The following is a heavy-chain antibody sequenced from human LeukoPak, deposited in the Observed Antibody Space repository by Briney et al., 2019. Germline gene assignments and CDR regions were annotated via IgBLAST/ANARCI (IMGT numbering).Heavy chain of an antibody. Sequence: ASVKVSCKASGYTFGSYEINWVRQATGQGREWMGWMNSNTGNTGYAQKFQGRVTMTRNTSITTAYMELSSLRSEDTAVYYCARRVGYYYYMDVWGKGTTVTVSS. CDR1: GYTFGSYE. J-gene: IGHJ6*03. V-gene: IGHV1-8*01. CDR2: MNSNTGNT. CDR3: ARRVGYYYYMDV.